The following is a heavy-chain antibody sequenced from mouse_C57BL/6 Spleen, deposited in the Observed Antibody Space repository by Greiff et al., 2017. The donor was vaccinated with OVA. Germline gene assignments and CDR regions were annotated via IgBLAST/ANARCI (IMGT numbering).Heavy chain of an antibody. V-gene: IGHV1-82*01. CDR1: GYAFSSSW. D-gene: IGHD4-1*01. CDR2: IYPGDGDT. Sequence: VQLQQSGPELVKPGASVKISCKASGYAFSSSWMNWVKQRPGKGLEWIGRIYPGDGDTNYNGKFKGKATLTADKSSSTAYMQLSSLTSEDSAVYVCAPELDYYAMDYWGQGTSVTVSS. CDR3: APELDYYAMDY. J-gene: IGHJ4*01.